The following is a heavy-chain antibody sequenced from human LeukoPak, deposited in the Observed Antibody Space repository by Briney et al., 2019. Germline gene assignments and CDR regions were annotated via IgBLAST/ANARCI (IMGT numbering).Heavy chain of an antibody. CDR1: GYSISSGYY. CDR3: ARATGYYYGGFDI. D-gene: IGHD3-10*01. CDR2: IYHNGNT. Sequence: PSETLSLTCTVSGYSISSGYYWGWIRQPPGKGLEWIGSIYHNGNTYYNPSLQSRVTISVDTSKNQFFLRLSSVTAADTAVYYCARATGYYYGGFDIWGQGTMVTVSS. V-gene: IGHV4-38-2*02. J-gene: IGHJ3*02.